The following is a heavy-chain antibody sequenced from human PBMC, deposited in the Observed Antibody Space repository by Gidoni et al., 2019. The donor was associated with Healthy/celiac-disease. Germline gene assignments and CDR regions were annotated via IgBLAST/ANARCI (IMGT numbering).Heavy chain of an antibody. J-gene: IGHJ3*02. Sequence: EVQLVESGGGLVKPGGSLGLSCAASGFPFSSYSRNWVRQAPGKGLEWVSSISSSSSYIYYADSVKGRFTISRDNAKNSLYLQMNSLRAEDTAVYYCARAWAGSVVTDAFDIWGQGTMVTVSS. CDR1: GFPFSSYS. CDR2: ISSSSSYI. D-gene: IGHD3-22*01. V-gene: IGHV3-21*01. CDR3: ARAWAGSVVTDAFDI.